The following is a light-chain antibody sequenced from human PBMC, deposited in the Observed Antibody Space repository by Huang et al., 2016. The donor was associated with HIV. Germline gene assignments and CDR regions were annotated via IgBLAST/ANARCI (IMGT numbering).Light chain of an antibody. J-gene: IGKJ4*01. V-gene: IGKV3D-15*01. CDR1: QNVRNN. CDR2: DTS. CDR3: QQYDKWPPGLT. Sequence: EIKMTQSPATLSVSPGGRVTLACRASQNVRNNLARYQQETGQAPRHLIYDTSTRAYGSPGRFSGSGSGTEFTLTISGLQSEDFAIYYCQQYDKWPPGLTFGGGTKVEI.